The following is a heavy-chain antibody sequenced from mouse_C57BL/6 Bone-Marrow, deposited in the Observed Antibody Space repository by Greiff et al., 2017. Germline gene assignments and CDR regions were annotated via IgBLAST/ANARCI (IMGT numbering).Heavy chain of an antibody. CDR3: GRESCTTVVAPFAY. V-gene: IGHV5-17*01. D-gene: IGHD1-1*01. J-gene: IGHJ3*01. CDR2: ISSGSSTI. Sequence: EVKVVESGGGLVKPGGSLKLSCAASGFTFSDYGMHWVRQAPEKGLEWVAYISSGSSTIYYADTVKGRFTISRDNAKNTLFLQMTSLRSEDTAIYYWGRESCTTVVAPFAYWGQGTLVTVSA. CDR1: GFTFSDYG.